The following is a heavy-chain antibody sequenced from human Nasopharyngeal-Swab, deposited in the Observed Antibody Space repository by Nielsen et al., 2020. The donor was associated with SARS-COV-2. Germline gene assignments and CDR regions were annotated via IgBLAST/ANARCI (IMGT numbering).Heavy chain of an antibody. D-gene: IGHD6-19*01. CDR1: GFTFDDYA. CDR3: ARANSGWYYFDY. CDR2: ISWNSGSI. J-gene: IGHJ4*02. V-gene: IGHV3-9*01. Sequence: SLKISCAASGFTFDDYAMHWVRQAPGKGLEWVSGISWNSGSIGYADSVKGRFTISRDNAKNSLYLQMNSLRAEDTALYYCARANSGWYYFDYWGQGTLATVSS.